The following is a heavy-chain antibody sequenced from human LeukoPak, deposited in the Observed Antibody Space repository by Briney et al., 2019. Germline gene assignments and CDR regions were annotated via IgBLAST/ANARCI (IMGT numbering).Heavy chain of an antibody. CDR3: ARSDAFDI. Sequence: GGSLRLSCAASGFTFSSYAMSWVRQAPGKGLEWVSAISGSGGSTYYADSVKGRFTISRDNAKNSLFLQMNSLRGEDTAVYYCARSDAFDIWGQGTMVTVSS. CDR1: GFTFSSYA. J-gene: IGHJ3*02. V-gene: IGHV3-23*01. CDR2: ISGSGGST.